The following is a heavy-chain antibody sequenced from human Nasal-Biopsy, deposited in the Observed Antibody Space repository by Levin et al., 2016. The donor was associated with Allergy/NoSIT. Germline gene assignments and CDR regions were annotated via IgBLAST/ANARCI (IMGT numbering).Heavy chain of an antibody. J-gene: IGHJ6*02. V-gene: IGHV3-30*09. CDR2: ISYDGITQ. CDR3: ATWAFTLGLDV. CDR1: GFSFSFYA. Sequence: GESLKISCVASGFSFSFYAMHWVRQAPGKGLECVAVISYDGITQSLADSVKGRFAVSRDNSNNTLYLQMNSLRAEDTALYYCATWAFTLGLDVWGQGATVTVSS. D-gene: IGHD7-27*01.